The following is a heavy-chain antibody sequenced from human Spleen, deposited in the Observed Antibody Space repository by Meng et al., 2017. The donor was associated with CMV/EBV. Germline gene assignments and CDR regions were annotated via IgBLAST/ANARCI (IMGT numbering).Heavy chain of an antibody. CDR2: IRSDGGNE. CDR3: ARDLDGMDV. J-gene: IGHJ6*02. CDR1: GFSFSSYG. V-gene: IGHV3-30*02. Sequence: GESLKISCAASGFSFSSYGMHWVRQAPGKGLEWVAFIRSDGGNEHYADSVKGRFTISRDNAKNSLYLQMNSLRAEDTAVYYCARDLDGMDVWGQGTTVTVSS.